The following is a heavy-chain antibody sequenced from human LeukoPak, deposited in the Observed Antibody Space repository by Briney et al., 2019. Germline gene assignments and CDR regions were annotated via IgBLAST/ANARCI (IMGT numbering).Heavy chain of an antibody. CDR1: GFTFSSYA. V-gene: IGHV3-23*01. J-gene: IGHJ3*02. D-gene: IGHD3-9*01. CDR3: ANDRGLRYFDWLFDAFDI. CDR2: ISGSGGST. Sequence: GGSLRLSCAASGFTFSSYARSWVRQAPGKGLEWVSAISGSGGSTYYADSVKGRFTISRDNSKNTLYLQMNSLRAEDTAVYYCANDRGLRYFDWLFDAFDIWGQGTMVTVSS.